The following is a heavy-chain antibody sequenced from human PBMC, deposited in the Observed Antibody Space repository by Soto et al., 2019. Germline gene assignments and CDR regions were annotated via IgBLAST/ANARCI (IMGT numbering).Heavy chain of an antibody. Sequence: ASVKVSCKASGYTFTSYDINWVRQATGQGLEWMGWMNPNSGNTGYAQKFQGRVTMTRNTSISTAYMELSSLRSEDTAVYYCARGLQRYCSGGSCYSRSAFAIWGQGTMVTVSS. D-gene: IGHD2-15*01. J-gene: IGHJ3*02. V-gene: IGHV1-8*01. CDR3: ARGLQRYCSGGSCYSRSAFAI. CDR2: MNPNSGNT. CDR1: GYTFTSYD.